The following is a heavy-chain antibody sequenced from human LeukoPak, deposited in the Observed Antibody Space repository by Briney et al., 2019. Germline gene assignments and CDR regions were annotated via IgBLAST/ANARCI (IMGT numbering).Heavy chain of an antibody. J-gene: IGHJ6*02. CDR2: ISSSSSTI. V-gene: IGHV3-48*02. D-gene: IGHD5-18*01. Sequence: GGSLRLSCAASGFTFSSYSMNWVRQAPGKGLEWVSYISSSSSTIYYADSAKGRFTISRDNAKNSLYLQMNSLRDEDTAVYYCARDLIQLWLGDYYYGMDVWGQGTTVTVSS. CDR3: ARDLIQLWLGDYYYGMDV. CDR1: GFTFSSYS.